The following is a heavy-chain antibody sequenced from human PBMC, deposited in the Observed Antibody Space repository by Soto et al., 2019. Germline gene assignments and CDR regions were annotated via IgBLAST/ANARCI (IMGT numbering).Heavy chain of an antibody. CDR2: IYPSDCDN. J-gene: IGHJ4*02. D-gene: IGHD1-1*01. CDR1: GYNFAGYW. Sequence: GESLKISCTASGYNFAGYWISWVRQMPGKGLELMGIIYPSDCDNRYRASFEGQVTISADNFISSAYLQWSIMRASNTAMYCCRRGGVSTRTFDYWGQGTPVTVSS. V-gene: IGHV5-51*01. CDR3: RRGGVSTRTFDY.